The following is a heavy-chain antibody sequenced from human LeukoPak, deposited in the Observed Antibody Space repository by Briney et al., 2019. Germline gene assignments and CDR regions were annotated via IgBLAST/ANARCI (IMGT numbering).Heavy chain of an antibody. CDR2: VHYAGSS. J-gene: IGHJ4*02. CDR3: AGYGSRSSYKASDY. Sequence: SETLSLTCTVSGGSISSSYWSWIRQSPGKGLEWIGYVHYAGSSYYNPSLKSRVTLSVDTSKNQFSLRLSSVTAADTAVYYCAGYGSRSSYKASDYWGQGTLVTVSS. D-gene: IGHD3-10*01. CDR1: GGSISSSY. V-gene: IGHV4-59*01.